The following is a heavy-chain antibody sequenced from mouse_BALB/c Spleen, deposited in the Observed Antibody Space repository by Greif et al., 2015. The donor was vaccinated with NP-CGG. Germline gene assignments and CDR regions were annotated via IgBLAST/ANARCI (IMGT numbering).Heavy chain of an antibody. J-gene: IGHJ3*01. Sequence: EVKLMESGPGLVKPSQSLSLTCSVTGYSITSGYYWNWIRQFPGNKLEWMGYISYDGSNNYNPSLKNRISITRDTSKNQFFLKLNSVTTEDTATYYCARGAYYGNPFAYWGQGTLVTVSA. CDR2: ISYDGSN. V-gene: IGHV3-6*02. CDR3: ARGAYYGNPFAY. CDR1: GYSITSGYY. D-gene: IGHD2-10*01.